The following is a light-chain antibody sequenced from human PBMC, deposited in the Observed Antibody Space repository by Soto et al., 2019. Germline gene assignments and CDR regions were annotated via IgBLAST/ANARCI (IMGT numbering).Light chain of an antibody. Sequence: EIVLTQSPASMSLSPGERATLSCRASQTVLNNYLGWYQQKPGQAPRLLNHDASIRAAGTPDRFSGSGSGTDFTLAISRLEPEDFAVYSCQQYASPPSTFGQGTRLEIK. V-gene: IGKV3-20*01. CDR2: DAS. CDR1: QTVLNNY. J-gene: IGKJ5*01. CDR3: QQYASPPST.